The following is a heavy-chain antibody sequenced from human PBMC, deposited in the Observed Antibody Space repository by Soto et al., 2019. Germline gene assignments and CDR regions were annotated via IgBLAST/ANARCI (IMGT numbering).Heavy chain of an antibody. Sequence: ESLKISFKGYGYTFTSHWIAWVRQIPGKGLELMGLIYPADSDTRYSPSFEGQVTISVDKSISTAYLQWSSLKASDTAMYYCVRPQAKELGTIRGAFDIWGQGTKVTVSS. D-gene: IGHD3-10*01. J-gene: IGHJ3*02. V-gene: IGHV5-51*01. CDR1: GYTFTSHW. CDR2: IYPADSDT. CDR3: VRPQAKELGTIRGAFDI.